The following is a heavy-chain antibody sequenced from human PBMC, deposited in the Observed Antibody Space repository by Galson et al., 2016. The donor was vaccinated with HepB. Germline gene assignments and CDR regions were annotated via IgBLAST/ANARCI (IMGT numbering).Heavy chain of an antibody. CDR3: ARGGGSGAYYGLDV. V-gene: IGHV1-46*04. Sequence: SVKVSCKASGYIFSRFYFHWVRQAPGQGLEWLGIINPNDGGTTSAQKLQGRVTMTWDTSTTTVYLELSGLSSDDMGVYYCARGGGSGAYYGLDVWGRGTTVTVSS. J-gene: IGHJ6*02. CDR1: GYIFSRFY. D-gene: IGHD2-15*01. CDR2: INPNDGGT.